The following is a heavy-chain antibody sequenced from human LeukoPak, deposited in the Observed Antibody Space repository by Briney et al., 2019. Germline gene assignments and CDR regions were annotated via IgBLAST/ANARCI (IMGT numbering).Heavy chain of an antibody. V-gene: IGHV1-18*01. CDR2: ISTYNGNT. D-gene: IGHD5-12*01. J-gene: IGHJ6*02. CDR3: ASHYVRGYSGYLNYYYYGMDV. CDR1: GYTFTSYG. Sequence: GASVKVSCKASGYTFTSYGISWGRQAPGQGLEWMGWISTYNGNTNYAQKLQGRVTMTTDTSTSTAYMELRSLRSDDTAVYYCASHYVRGYSGYLNYYYYGMDVWGQGTTVTVSS.